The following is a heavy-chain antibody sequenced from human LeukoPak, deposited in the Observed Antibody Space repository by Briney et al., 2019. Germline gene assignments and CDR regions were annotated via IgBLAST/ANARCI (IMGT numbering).Heavy chain of an antibody. V-gene: IGHV1-2*02. CDR3: VREAGAAYYYGMDV. Sequence: GASVKVSFKASGYTFTGYYMHWVRQAPGQGLEWMGWINPNSGGTNFAQKFQGRVTMTRDTSISTAYMDPSSLRSDDTAVHYCVREAGAAYYYGMDVWGQGTTVTVSS. CDR2: INPNSGGT. D-gene: IGHD4/OR15-4a*01. CDR1: GYTFTGYY. J-gene: IGHJ6*02.